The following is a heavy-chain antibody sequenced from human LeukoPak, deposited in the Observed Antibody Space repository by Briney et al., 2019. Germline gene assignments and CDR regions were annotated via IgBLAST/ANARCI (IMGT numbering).Heavy chain of an antibody. CDR3: ARVITPYGMDV. D-gene: IGHD3-22*01. Sequence: GGSLRLSCAASGFTFSSYEMNWVRQAPGKGLEWVSYISSSGSTIYYADSVKGRFTISRDNAKNSLYLQMNSLRAEDTAVYYCARVITPYGMDVWGQGTTVPVSS. CDR2: ISSSGSTI. V-gene: IGHV3-48*03. J-gene: IGHJ6*02. CDR1: GFTFSSYE.